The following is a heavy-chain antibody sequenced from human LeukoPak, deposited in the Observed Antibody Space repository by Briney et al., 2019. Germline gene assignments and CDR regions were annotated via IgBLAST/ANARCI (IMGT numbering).Heavy chain of an antibody. CDR2: IYSGGST. D-gene: IGHD3-22*01. CDR3: ASESNYYDSSGYSDFDY. CDR1: GFTVSSNY. V-gene: IGHV3-66*01. J-gene: IGHJ4*02. Sequence: GGSLRLSCAASGFTVSSNYMSWVRQAPGQGLEWVSVIYSGGSTYYADSVKGRFTISRDNSKNTLYLQMNSLRAEDTAVYYCASESNYYDSSGYSDFDYWGQGTLVTVSS.